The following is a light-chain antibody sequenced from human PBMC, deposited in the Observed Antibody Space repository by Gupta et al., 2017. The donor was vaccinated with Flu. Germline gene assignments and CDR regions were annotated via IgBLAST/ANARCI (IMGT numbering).Light chain of an antibody. CDR2: DAS. CDR1: QSVSSY. Sequence: EIVLTQSPATLSLFPGERATLSCRASQSVSSYLAWYQQKPGQAPRLLIYDASNRATGIPARFSGSGSGTDFTLTISSLEPEDFAVYYGQQRSHGPPFFTFGPGTKVDIK. V-gene: IGKV3-11*01. J-gene: IGKJ3*01. CDR3: QQRSHGPPFFT.